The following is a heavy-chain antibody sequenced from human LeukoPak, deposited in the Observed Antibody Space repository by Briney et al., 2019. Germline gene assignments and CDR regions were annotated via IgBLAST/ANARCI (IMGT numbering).Heavy chain of an antibody. CDR2: INHSGST. CDR1: GGSFSGYY. Sequence: SETLSLTCAVYGGSFSGYYWSWIRQPPGKGLEWIGEINHSGSTNYNPSLKSRVTISVDTSKNQFSLKLSSVTAADTAVYYCARTSARGAQFDYWGQGTLVTVSS. D-gene: IGHD3-10*01. V-gene: IGHV4-34*01. CDR3: ARTSARGAQFDY. J-gene: IGHJ4*02.